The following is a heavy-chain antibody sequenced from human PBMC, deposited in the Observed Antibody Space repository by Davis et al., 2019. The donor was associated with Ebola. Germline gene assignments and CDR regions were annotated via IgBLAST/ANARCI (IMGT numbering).Heavy chain of an antibody. CDR2: LVTSADT. D-gene: IGHD1-26*01. CDR1: GFTFRSYV. Sequence: PGRSLRLSCPPSGFTFRSYVMSWVRQAPGKGLEWVSTLVTSADTYYADSVKGRFTISRDNSRNTLYLQLNGLRVEDRAIYYCAKDTSNIWFDVWGQGTMVTGSS. V-gene: IGHV3-23*01. CDR3: AKDTSNIWFDV. J-gene: IGHJ3*01.